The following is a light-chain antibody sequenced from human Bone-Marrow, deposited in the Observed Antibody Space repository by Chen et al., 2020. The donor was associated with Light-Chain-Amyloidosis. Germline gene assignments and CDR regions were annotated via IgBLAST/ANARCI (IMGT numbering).Light chain of an antibody. Sequence: HSALTQPRSVSGSLGRSVTISCPGTSTDVCAYTYVSWYQQPPGKAPKLIIYDVNKRPSGVPDRFSGSQSGSTASLTISRLQADDESDYFCSSYAGTYTWVFGGGTKLTVL. CDR2: DVN. CDR1: STDVCAYTY. J-gene: IGLJ3*02. CDR3: SSYAGTYTWV. V-gene: IGLV2-11*01.